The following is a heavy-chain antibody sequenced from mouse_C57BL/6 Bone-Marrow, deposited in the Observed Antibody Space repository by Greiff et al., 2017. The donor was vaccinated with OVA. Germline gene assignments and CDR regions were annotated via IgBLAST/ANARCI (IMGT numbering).Heavy chain of an antibody. J-gene: IGHJ3*01. Sequence: EVQVVESGGDLVKPGGSLKLSCAASGFTFSSYGMSWVRQTPDKRLEWVTTISSGGSYTYYPDSVKGRFTISRDNAKNTLYLQMSSLKSEDTAMYYCARQRGLRGFAYWGQGTLVTVSA. CDR1: GFTFSSYG. D-gene: IGHD2-4*01. V-gene: IGHV5-6*01. CDR3: ARQRGLRGFAY. CDR2: ISSGGSYT.